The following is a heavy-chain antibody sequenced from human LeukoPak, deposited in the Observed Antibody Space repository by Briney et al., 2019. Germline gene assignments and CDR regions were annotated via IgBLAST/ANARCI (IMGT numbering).Heavy chain of an antibody. Sequence: ASVKVSCKASGYTFTGYYMHWVRQAPGQGLEWMGWINPNRGGTNYAQKFQGRVTMTRDTSISTAYMELSRLRSDDTAVYYCASIYYGSGSYNYYYGMDVWGQGTTVTVSS. D-gene: IGHD3-10*01. CDR2: INPNRGGT. V-gene: IGHV1-2*02. CDR3: ASIYYGSGSYNYYYGMDV. CDR1: GYTFTGYY. J-gene: IGHJ6*02.